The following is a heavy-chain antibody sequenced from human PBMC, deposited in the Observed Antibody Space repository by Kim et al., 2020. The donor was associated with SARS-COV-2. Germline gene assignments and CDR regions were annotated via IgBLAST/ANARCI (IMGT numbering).Heavy chain of an antibody. CDR3: AREVDTAMVGYFDY. CDR2: IYYSGST. D-gene: IGHD5-18*01. Sequence: SETLSLTCTVSGGSISSSSYYWGWIRQPPGKGLEWIGSIYYSGSTYYNPSLKSRVTISVDTSKNQFSLKLSSVTAADTAVYYCAREVDTAMVGYFDYWGQGTLVTVSS. CDR1: GGSISSSSYY. J-gene: IGHJ4*02. V-gene: IGHV4-39*07.